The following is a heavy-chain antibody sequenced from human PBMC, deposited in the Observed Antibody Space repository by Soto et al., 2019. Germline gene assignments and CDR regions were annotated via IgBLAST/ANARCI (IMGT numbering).Heavy chain of an antibody. CDR1: GYTFTGYY. D-gene: IGHD3-22*01. J-gene: IGHJ4*02. CDR3: ARAGGISMIAVVTPPDY. CDR2: INPNSGGT. V-gene: IGHV1-2*02. Sequence: ASVKVSCKASGYTFTGYYMHWVRQAPGQGFEWMGWINPNSGGTKYAQKFQGRVTMTRDTSISTAYMELSSLRSDDTAVYYCARAGGISMIAVVTPPDYWGQGTLVTVSS.